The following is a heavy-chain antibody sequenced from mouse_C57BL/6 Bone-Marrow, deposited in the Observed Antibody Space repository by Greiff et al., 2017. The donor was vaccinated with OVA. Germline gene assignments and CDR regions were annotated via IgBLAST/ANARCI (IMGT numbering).Heavy chain of an antibody. J-gene: IGHJ1*03. D-gene: IGHD1-1*01. CDR2: ISNGGGST. CDR1: GFTFSDYY. Sequence: EVQLVESGGGLVQPGGSLKLSCAASGFTFSDYYMYWVRQTPEKRLEWVAYISNGGGSTYYPDTVKGRFTISRDNAKNTLYLQMSRLKSEDTAMYYCARQPYYYGSSHWYFDVWGTGTTVTVSS. V-gene: IGHV5-12*01. CDR3: ARQPYYYGSSHWYFDV.